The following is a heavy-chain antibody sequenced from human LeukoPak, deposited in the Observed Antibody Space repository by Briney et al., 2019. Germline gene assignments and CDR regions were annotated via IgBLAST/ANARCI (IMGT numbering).Heavy chain of an antibody. D-gene: IGHD3-22*01. J-gene: IGHJ4*02. CDR2: INSDGSST. CDR1: GFTFSSYW. V-gene: IGHV3-74*01. Sequence: PGGSLRLSCAASGFTFSSYWMHWVRQAPGKGLVWVSRINSDGSSTTYADSVKGRFTVSRDNAKNTLYLQMNSLRAEDTAVYYCARAHYSDSSGFFRFPDYWGQGTLSPSPQ. CDR3: ARAHYSDSSGFFRFPDY.